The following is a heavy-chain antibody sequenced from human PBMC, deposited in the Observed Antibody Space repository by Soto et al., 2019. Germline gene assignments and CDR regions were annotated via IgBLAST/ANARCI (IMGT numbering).Heavy chain of an antibody. D-gene: IGHD5-12*01. CDR2: ISAYNGNT. Sequence: QVQLVQSGAEVKKPGASVKVSCKASGYTFTSYGISWVRQAPGQGLEWMGWISAYNGNTNYAQKLQGRVTMTTETSTSTVYMELRSLSSDDTAVDSCAREYLVATTVRAHDYWGQGTLVTVS. J-gene: IGHJ4*02. CDR1: GYTFTSYG. CDR3: AREYLVATTVRAHDY. V-gene: IGHV1-18*01.